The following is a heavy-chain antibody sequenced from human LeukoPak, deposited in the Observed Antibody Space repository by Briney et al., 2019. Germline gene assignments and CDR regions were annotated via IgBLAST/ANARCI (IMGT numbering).Heavy chain of an antibody. CDR3: ARPMTTVTKGRHSDAFDI. Sequence: SETLSLTCTVSGGSISSYYWSWIRQPPGKGLEWIGYIYYSGSTNYNPSLKSRVTISVDTSKNQFSLKLSSVTAADTAVYYCARPMTTVTKGRHSDAFDIWGQGTMVTVSS. CDR1: GGSISSYY. D-gene: IGHD4-17*01. CDR2: IYYSGST. J-gene: IGHJ3*02. V-gene: IGHV4-59*01.